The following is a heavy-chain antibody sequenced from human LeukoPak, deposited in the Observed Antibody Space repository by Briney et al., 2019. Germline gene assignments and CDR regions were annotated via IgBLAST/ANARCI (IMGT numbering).Heavy chain of an antibody. J-gene: IGHJ3*02. CDR2: IYYSGST. Sequence: SETLSLTCTVSGGSISSYYWSWIRQPPGKGLEWIGYIYYSGSTNYNPSLKSRVTISVDTSKNQFSLKLSSVTAADTAVYYCARARGRGFGAFDIWGQGTMVTVSS. CDR1: GGSISSYY. D-gene: IGHD3-10*01. V-gene: IGHV4-59*01. CDR3: ARARGRGFGAFDI.